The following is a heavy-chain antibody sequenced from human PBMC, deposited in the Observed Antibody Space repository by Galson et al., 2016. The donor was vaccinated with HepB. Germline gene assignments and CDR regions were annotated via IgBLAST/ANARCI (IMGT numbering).Heavy chain of an antibody. D-gene: IGHD6-25*01. V-gene: IGHV3-23*01. J-gene: IGHJ4*02. CDR1: GFTFSNYV. CDR2: ITASGDT. CDR3: ATEQGDNSGWPLFGF. Sequence: SLRLSCAASGFTFSNYVMNWVRQAPGKGLEWVSTITASGDTYYADSVMGRFTISRDNSKSALYLQMSSLRDEDTAVYYCATEQGDNSGWPLFGFWGQGALVTVSS.